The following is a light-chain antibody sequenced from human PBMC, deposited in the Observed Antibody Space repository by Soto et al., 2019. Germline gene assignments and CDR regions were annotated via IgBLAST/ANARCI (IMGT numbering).Light chain of an antibody. V-gene: IGKV3-20*01. CDR1: QSVDSTY. Sequence: EIVLTQSPGTLSLSPGERATLSCRASQSVDSTYLAWYQQKPDQSPRLLIYATSTRAAGIPDRLRGSGSGADFTLTISRLEPDDVAVYYCQPYDPSPPMYTFGQGTQVDIK. CDR3: QPYDPSPPMYT. J-gene: IGKJ2*01. CDR2: ATS.